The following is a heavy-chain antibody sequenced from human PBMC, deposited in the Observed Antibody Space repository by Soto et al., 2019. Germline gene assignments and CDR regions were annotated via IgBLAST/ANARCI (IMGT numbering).Heavy chain of an antibody. J-gene: IGHJ4*02. CDR3: AKDSEINYYGSGSYYGY. D-gene: IGHD3-10*01. Sequence: SVKVSCKASGGTFSSYAISWVRQAPGQGLEWMGGIIPIFGTANYAQKFQGRVTITADESMSTAYMELSSLRSEDTAVYYCAKDSEINYYGSGSYYGYWGQGNLVTVSS. CDR1: GGTFSSYA. CDR2: IIPIFGTA. V-gene: IGHV1-69*13.